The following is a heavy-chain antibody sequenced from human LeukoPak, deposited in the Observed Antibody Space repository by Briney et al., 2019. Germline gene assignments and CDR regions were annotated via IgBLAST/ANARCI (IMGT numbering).Heavy chain of an antibody. CDR3: ARGRHLWFTGRPYYFDY. Sequence: SETLSLTCAVYGGSFSGYYWSWIRQPPGKGLEWIGEINHSGSTNYNPSLKSRVTISVDTSKNQFSLKLSSVTAADTAVYYCARGRHLWFTGRPYYFDYWGQGTLVTVSS. J-gene: IGHJ4*02. V-gene: IGHV4-34*01. D-gene: IGHD3-10*01. CDR2: INHSGST. CDR1: GGSFSGYY.